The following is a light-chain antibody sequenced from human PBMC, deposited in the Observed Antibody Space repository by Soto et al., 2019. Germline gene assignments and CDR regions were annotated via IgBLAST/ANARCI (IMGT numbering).Light chain of an antibody. CDR1: KLGDKY. CDR2: QGN. V-gene: IGLV3-1*01. CDR3: QAWASSTVV. J-gene: IGLJ2*01. Sequence: SYELTQPPSVSVSPGETTIITCTGEKLGDKYACWYQQKPGQSPVLVMYQGNKRPSGSPERFSGSSSGNRATLTIRETQSMDEADYYCQAWASSTVVFGGGTKLTV.